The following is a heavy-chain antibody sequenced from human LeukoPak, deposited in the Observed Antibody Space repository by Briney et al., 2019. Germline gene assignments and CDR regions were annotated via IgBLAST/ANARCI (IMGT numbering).Heavy chain of an antibody. CDR1: GGSISSYY. D-gene: IGHD4-17*01. Sequence: PSETLSLTCTVSGGSISSYYWSWIRQPPGKGLEWIGYIYYSGSTNYNPSLKSRVTISVDTSKNQFSLKLSSVTAADTAVYYCARDPLGLRGSYGMDVWGQGTTVTVSS. CDR3: ARDPLGLRGSYGMDV. CDR2: IYYSGST. J-gene: IGHJ6*02. V-gene: IGHV4-59*01.